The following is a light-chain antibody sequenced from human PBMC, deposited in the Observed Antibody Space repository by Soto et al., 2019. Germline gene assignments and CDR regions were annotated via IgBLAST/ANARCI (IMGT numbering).Light chain of an antibody. CDR3: QQPGQRLIR. V-gene: IGKV3-20*01. J-gene: IGKJ5*01. CDR1: QSVNSNY. Sequence: EIVMPQSTDPRSVSPGERSTLSCMASQSVNSNYLAWYQQKPGQAPRLLIYGISKRATDIPDRFSGSGSGTEFTLTISSLQPEDFATYCCQQPGQRLIRFAHVSRLEIK. CDR2: GIS.